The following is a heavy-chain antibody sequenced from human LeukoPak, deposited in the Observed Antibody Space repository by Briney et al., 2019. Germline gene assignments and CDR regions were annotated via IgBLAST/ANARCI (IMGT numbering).Heavy chain of an antibody. CDR3: ARGRDFSSNYYYYYMDV. D-gene: IGHD3-3*01. CDR1: GGTFSSYA. CDR2: ITPIFGTA. Sequence: SVTVSCKASGGTFSSYAISWVRQAPGQGLEWMGRITPIFGTANYAQKFQGRVTITTDESTSTAYMELSSLRSEDTAVYYCARGRDFSSNYYYYYMDVWGKGTTVTVS. V-gene: IGHV1-69*05. J-gene: IGHJ6*03.